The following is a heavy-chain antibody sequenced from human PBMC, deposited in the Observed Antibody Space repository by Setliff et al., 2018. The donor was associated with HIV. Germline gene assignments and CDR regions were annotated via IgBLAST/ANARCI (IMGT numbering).Heavy chain of an antibody. CDR1: GFIFSTYW. CDR2: IKENGDEK. CDR3: ARSVPDSAYRPTDY. D-gene: IGHD3-22*01. V-gene: IGHV3-7*03. Sequence: LRLSCTASGFIFSTYWMSWFRQAPGKGLEWVANIKENGDEKYYVDSVKGRFTISRDNAKNSLYLQMSSLRVEDTAVYYCARSVPDSAYRPTDYWGQGTQVTVSS. J-gene: IGHJ4*02.